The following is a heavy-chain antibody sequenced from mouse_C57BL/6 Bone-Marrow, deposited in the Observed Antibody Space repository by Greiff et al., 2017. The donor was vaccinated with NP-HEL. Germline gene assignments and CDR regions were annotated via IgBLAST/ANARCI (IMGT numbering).Heavy chain of an antibody. J-gene: IGHJ4*01. CDR3: ARSTHPYAMDY. V-gene: IGHV1-81*01. Sequence: QVQLKESGAELARPGASVKLSCKASGYTFTSYGISWVKQRTGQGLEWIGEIYPRSGNTYYNEKFKGKATLTADKSSSTAYMELRSLTSDDSAVYFCARSTHPYAMDYWGQGTSVTVSS. CDR1: GYTFTSYG. CDR2: IYPRSGNT.